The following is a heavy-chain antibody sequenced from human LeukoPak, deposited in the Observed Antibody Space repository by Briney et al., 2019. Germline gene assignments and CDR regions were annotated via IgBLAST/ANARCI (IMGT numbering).Heavy chain of an antibody. V-gene: IGHV3-9*01. CDR2: ISWNSGNI. CDR3: AKVDGYNSGWYDS. J-gene: IGHJ5*01. D-gene: IGHD6-19*01. Sequence: GGSLRLSCAASGFTFDDYGMHWVRHPPGKGLEWVSGISWNSGNIGYADSVKGRFTISRDNAKNSLYLQMDILKPEDTAFYYCAKVDGYNSGWYDSWGQGTLVTVSS. CDR1: GFTFDDYG.